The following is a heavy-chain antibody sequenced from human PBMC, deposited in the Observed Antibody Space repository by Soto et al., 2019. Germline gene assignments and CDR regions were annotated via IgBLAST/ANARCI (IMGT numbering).Heavy chain of an antibody. D-gene: IGHD5-12*01. CDR2: IDPSDSQT. CDR1: GYSFAGYW. J-gene: IGHJ4*02. CDR3: ARQIYDSDAGPNFQYYFDS. Sequence: GESLKISCKGSGYSFAGYWITWVRQKPGKGLEWMGRIDPSDSQTYYSPSFRGHVTISVTKSITTVFLQWSSLRASDTAMYYCARQIYDSDAGPNFQYYFDSWGQGTPVTVS. V-gene: IGHV5-10-1*01.